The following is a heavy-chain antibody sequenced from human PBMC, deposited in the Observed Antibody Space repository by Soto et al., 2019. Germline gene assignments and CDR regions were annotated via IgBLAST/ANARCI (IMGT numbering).Heavy chain of an antibody. CDR1: GGSINNYY. Sequence: TSETLSLTCTVSGGSINNYYWSWIRQPPGKGLEWIGNIYYSGSTNYNPSLKSRVTISVDTSKNQFSLKLSSVTAADTAVYYCAKARAQYYDFWSGYPVDYWGQGTLVTVSS. V-gene: IGHV4-59*01. CDR2: IYYSGST. J-gene: IGHJ4*02. CDR3: AKARAQYYDFWSGYPVDY. D-gene: IGHD3-3*01.